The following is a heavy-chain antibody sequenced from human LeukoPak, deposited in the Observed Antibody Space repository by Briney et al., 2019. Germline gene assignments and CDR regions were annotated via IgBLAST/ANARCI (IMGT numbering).Heavy chain of an antibody. CDR2: IWYDGSDK. J-gene: IGHJ6*02. CDR1: GFTFSSYG. V-gene: IGHV3-33*01. CDR3: ARDNYGMDV. Sequence: GGSLRLSCAASGFTFSSYGMHWVRQAPGKGLDWVAVIWYDGSDKYYADSVKGRFTISRDYSKNTVSLEMNSLRAEDTAVYYWARDNYGMDVWGQGTTVTVSS.